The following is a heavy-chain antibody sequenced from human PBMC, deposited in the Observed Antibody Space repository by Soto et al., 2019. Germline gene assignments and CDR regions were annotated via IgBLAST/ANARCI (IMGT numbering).Heavy chain of an antibody. CDR2: IIPIFGTA. D-gene: IGHD3-22*01. CDR1: GGTFSSYA. CDR3: ARLATMYYYDSSGYFRWFNP. Sequence: ASVKVSCKASGGTFSSYAISWVRQAPGQGLEWMGGIIPIFGTANYAQKFQGRVTITADESTSTAYMELSSLRSEDTAVYYCARLATMYYYDSSGYFRWFNPWGQGTLVTVSS. V-gene: IGHV1-69*13. J-gene: IGHJ5*02.